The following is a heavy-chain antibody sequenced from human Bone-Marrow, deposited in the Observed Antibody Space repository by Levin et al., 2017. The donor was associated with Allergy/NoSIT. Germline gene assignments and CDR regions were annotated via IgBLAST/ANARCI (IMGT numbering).Heavy chain of an antibody. CDR3: ARTYKTWNLYGYFDY. D-gene: IGHD1-1*01. CDR2: IIPIFGTA. CDR1: GGTFSSYA. Sequence: ASVKVSCKASGGTFSSYAISWVRQAPGQGLEWMGGIIPIFGTANYAQKFQGRVTITADESTSTAYMELSSLRSEDTAVYYCARTYKTWNLYGYFDYWGQGTLVTVSS. V-gene: IGHV1-69*13. J-gene: IGHJ4*02.